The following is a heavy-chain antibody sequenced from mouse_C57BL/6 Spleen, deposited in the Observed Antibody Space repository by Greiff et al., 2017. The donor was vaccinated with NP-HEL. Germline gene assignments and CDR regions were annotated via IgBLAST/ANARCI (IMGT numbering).Heavy chain of an antibody. J-gene: IGHJ4*01. V-gene: IGHV2-5*01. CDR1: GFSFTSYG. CDR3: AKSGTTVVGGYYAMDY. D-gene: IGHD1-1*01. Sequence: VKVVESGPGLVQPSQSLSITCTVSGFSFTSYGVHWVRQSPGKGLEWLGVIWRGGSTDYNAAFMSRLSITKDNSKSQVFFKMNSLQADDTAIYYCAKSGTTVVGGYYAMDYWGQGTSVTVSS. CDR2: IWRGGST.